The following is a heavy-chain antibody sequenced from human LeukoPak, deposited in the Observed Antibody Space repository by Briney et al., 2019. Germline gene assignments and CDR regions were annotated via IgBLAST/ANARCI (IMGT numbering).Heavy chain of an antibody. J-gene: IGHJ5*02. Sequence: SETLSLTCTVSGGSISSYYWSWIRQPPGKGLEWIGYIYYSGSTNYNPSLKSRVTISVDTSKNQFSLKLSSVTAAGTAVYYCARARDSSGWYGHWFDPWGQGTLVTVSS. CDR2: IYYSGST. V-gene: IGHV4-59*01. CDR1: GGSISSYY. CDR3: ARARDSSGWYGHWFDP. D-gene: IGHD6-19*01.